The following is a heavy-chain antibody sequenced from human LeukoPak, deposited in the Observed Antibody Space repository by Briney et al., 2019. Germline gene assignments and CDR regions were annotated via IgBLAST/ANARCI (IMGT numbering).Heavy chain of an antibody. CDR2: IIPIFGIA. CDR3: ASAHDSSGYYSNVNRVEY. CDR1: GDTLSSYA. Sequence: SVKVSCKASGDTLSSYAISWVRQAPGQGLEWMGRIIPIFGIANYAQKFQGRVTITADKSTRTAYMELSSLRSEDTAVYYCASAHDSSGYYSNVNRVEYWGQGTLVTVSS. V-gene: IGHV1-69*04. J-gene: IGHJ4*02. D-gene: IGHD3-22*01.